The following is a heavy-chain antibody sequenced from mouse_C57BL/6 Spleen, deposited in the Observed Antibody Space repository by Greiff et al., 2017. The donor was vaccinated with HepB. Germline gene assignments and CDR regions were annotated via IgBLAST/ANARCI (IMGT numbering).Heavy chain of an antibody. V-gene: IGHV5-4*01. CDR1: GFTFSSYA. CDR2: ISDGGSYT. D-gene: IGHD4-1*01. CDR3: AREGKTGTDWFAY. J-gene: IGHJ3*01. Sequence: EVHLVESGGGLVKPGGSLKLSCAASGFTFSSYAMSWVRQTPEKRLEWVATISDGGSYTYYPDNVKGRFTISRDNAKNNLYLQMSHLKSEDTAMYYCAREGKTGTDWFAYWGQGTLVTVSA.